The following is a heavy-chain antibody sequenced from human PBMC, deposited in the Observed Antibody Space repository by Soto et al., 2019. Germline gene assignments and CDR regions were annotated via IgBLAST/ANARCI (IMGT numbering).Heavy chain of an antibody. D-gene: IGHD3-3*01. CDR2: ISGSGGST. Sequence: EVQLLESGGGLVQPGGSLRLSCAASGFTFSSYAMSWVRQAPGKGLEWVSAISGSGGSTYYADSVKGRFTISRDNSKNTLYLQMNSLRAEDTAVYYCAKGANSLSDFWSGSGYMDVWGKGTTVTVSS. J-gene: IGHJ6*03. V-gene: IGHV3-23*01. CDR3: AKGANSLSDFWSGSGYMDV. CDR1: GFTFSSYA.